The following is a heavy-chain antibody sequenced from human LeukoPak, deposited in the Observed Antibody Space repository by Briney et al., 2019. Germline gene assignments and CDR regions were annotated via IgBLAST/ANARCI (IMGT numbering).Heavy chain of an antibody. J-gene: IGHJ4*02. Sequence: ASETLSLTCSVSGVSISSYYWSWIRQPPGKGLEWIAYIYYSGSTNYNPSLKSRVTISIDTSKNQFSLKVSSVTAADTAVYYCATSYSSGWYSLDYWGQGTLVTVSS. CDR2: IYYSGST. V-gene: IGHV4-59*01. CDR3: ATSYSSGWYSLDY. D-gene: IGHD6-19*01. CDR1: GVSISSYY.